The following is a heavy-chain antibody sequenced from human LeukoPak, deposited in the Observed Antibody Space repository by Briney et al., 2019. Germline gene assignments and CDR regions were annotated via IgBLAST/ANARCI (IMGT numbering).Heavy chain of an antibody. J-gene: IGHJ4*02. Sequence: SETLSLTCTVSGGSISSGGYYWSWIRQHPGKGLEWIGYIYYSGSTYYNPSLKSRVTISVDTSKNQFSLKLSSVTAADTAVYYCARSGGYGALIDYWGQGTLVTVSS. CDR2: IYYSGST. CDR3: ARSGGYGALIDY. D-gene: IGHD3-16*01. V-gene: IGHV4-31*03. CDR1: GGSISSGGYY.